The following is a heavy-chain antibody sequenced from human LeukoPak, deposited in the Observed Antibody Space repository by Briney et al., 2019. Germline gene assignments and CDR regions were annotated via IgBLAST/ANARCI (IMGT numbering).Heavy chain of an antibody. CDR2: ISYDGSNK. Sequence: GGSLRLSCAASGFTFSSYAMHWVRQAPGKGLEWVAVISYDGSNKYYADSVKGRFTISRDNSKNTLYLQMNSLRAEDTAVYYCARGDSGLDYWGQGTLVTVSS. J-gene: IGHJ4*02. CDR1: GFTFSSYA. CDR3: ARGDSGLDY. V-gene: IGHV3-30-3*01. D-gene: IGHD6-19*01.